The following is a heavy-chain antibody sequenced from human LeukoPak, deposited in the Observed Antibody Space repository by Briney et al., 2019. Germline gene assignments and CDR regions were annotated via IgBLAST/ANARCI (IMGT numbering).Heavy chain of an antibody. J-gene: IGHJ4*02. CDR2: IYGDGRT. V-gene: IGHV3-53*01. D-gene: IGHD6-19*01. CDR3: ARVRSDTSGWYHFDY. CDR1: GITVSNNY. Sequence: PGGSLRLSCAASGITVSNNYMSWVRQAPGKGLEWASIIYGDGRTYCADSVKGRFTISRDNSKNTLYLQMNSLRPEDTAVYYCARVRSDTSGWYHFDYWGQGTLVTVSS.